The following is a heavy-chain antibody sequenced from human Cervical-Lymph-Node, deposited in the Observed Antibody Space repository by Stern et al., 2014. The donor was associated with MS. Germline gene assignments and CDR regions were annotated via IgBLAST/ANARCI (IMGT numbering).Heavy chain of an antibody. CDR2: IIPVFNTV. D-gene: IGHD2-21*01. Sequence: VQLVQSGAEVKKPGSSAKVSCTASGGTFTKYAFSWVRQAPGQGLEWMGGIIPVFNTVNYAQDFQGRVTITADKSTSTAYMEVSSLRFEDTAVYYCARDSGTDTYYYYYGMDVWGQGTTVTVSS. J-gene: IGHJ6*02. CDR1: GGTFTKYA. CDR3: ARDSGTDTYYYYYGMDV. V-gene: IGHV1-69*06.